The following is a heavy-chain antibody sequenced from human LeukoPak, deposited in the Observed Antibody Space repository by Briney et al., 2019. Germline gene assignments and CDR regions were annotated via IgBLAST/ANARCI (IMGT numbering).Heavy chain of an antibody. CDR1: GDSFSGYY. CDR2: INHRGAT. V-gene: IGHV4-34*01. D-gene: IGHD1-26*01. J-gene: IGHJ4*02. Sequence: SETLSLTCAVYGDSFSGYYWSWIRQPPGKGLEWIAEINHRGATHYNPSLMSRVNISADTSKNHFSLNLDSVTAADTAVYYCARSWAGMYYPFYYFDYWGQGALVTVSP. CDR3: ARSWAGMYYPFYYFDY.